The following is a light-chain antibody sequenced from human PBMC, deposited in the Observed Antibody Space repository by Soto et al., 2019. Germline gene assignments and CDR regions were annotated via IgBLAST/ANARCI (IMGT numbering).Light chain of an antibody. CDR2: VAS. J-gene: IGKJ4*01. CDR1: QTVGTS. Sequence: EIVLTQSPATLSVSPGERATLTCRASQTVGTSLAWYQQKPGQAPRLLIYVASTRATGVPSRFSGSGSGTEFALTIRSLQSEDFSVYYCQQHYAWPLTFGGGTKVEIK. CDR3: QQHYAWPLT. V-gene: IGKV3-15*01.